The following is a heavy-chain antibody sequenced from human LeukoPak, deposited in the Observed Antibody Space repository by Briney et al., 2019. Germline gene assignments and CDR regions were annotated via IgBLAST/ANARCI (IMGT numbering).Heavy chain of an antibody. D-gene: IGHD4-17*01. CDR1: GFTFSSYG. V-gene: IGHV3-30*03. Sequence: GGSLRLSCAASGFTFSSYGMHWVRQAPGKGLEWVAVISYDGSNKYYADSVKGRFTISRDNSKNTLYLQMNSLRAEDTAVYYCARDSFGRLYGDSHYFYGMDVWGQGSPVTVSS. CDR3: ARDSFGRLYGDSHYFYGMDV. CDR2: ISYDGSNK. J-gene: IGHJ6*02.